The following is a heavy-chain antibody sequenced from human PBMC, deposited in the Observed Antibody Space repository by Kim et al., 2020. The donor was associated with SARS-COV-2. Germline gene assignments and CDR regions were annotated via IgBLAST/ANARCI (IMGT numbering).Heavy chain of an antibody. J-gene: IGHJ6*02. V-gene: IGHV5-10-1*01. CDR2: IDPSDSYT. Sequence: GESLKISCKGSGYSFTSYWISWVRQMPGKGLEWMGRIDPSDSYTNYSPSFQGHVTISADKSISTAYLQWSSLKASDTAMYYCARWTYCRGDSCNYYYYGMDVWGQGTTVTVSS. CDR3: ARWTYCRGDSCNYYYYGMDV. CDR1: GYSFTSYW. D-gene: IGHD2-15*01.